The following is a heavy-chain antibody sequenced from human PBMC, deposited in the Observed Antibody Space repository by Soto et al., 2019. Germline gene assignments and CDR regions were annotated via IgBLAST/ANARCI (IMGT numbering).Heavy chain of an antibody. D-gene: IGHD3-22*01. CDR2: ISSSSSYI. V-gene: IGHV3-21*01. CDR3: ARDSYDSSGYSTPFDY. Sequence: GGSLRLSCAASGFTFSSYSMNWVRQAPGKGLEWVSSISSSSSYIYYADSVKGRFTISRDNDKNSLYLQMNSLRAEDTAVYYCARDSYDSSGYSTPFDYWGQGTLVTVSS. J-gene: IGHJ4*02. CDR1: GFTFSSYS.